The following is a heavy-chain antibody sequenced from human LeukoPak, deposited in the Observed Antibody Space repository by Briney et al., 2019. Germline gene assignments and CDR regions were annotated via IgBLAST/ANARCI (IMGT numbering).Heavy chain of an antibody. CDR2: IYYSGST. CDR1: RGATSSYS. J-gene: IGHJ4*02. Sequence: PSETLSLTRTVSRGATSSYSWRWIRQPPGKRLQWIGYIYYSGSTHYNPSLPSRVTISVDTSKIQFSLKLSSVTAADTAVYYCAMYRVGATVYWGQGTLVSVSS. CDR3: AMYRVGATVY. D-gene: IGHD1-26*01. V-gene: IGHV4-59*08.